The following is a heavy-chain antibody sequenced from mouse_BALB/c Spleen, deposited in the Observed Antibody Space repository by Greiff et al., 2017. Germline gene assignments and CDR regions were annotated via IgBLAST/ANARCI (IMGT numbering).Heavy chain of an antibody. D-gene: IGHD2-14*01. CDR3: ARGTPYYFDY. V-gene: IGHV14-3*02. J-gene: IGHJ2*01. CDR1: GFNIKDTY. Sequence: EVQRVESGAELVKPGASVKLSCTASGFNIKDTYMHWVKQRPEQGLEWIGRIDPANGNTKYDPKFQGKATITADTSSNTAYLQLSSLTSEDTAVYYCARGTPYYFDYWGQGTTLTVSS. CDR2: IDPANGNT.